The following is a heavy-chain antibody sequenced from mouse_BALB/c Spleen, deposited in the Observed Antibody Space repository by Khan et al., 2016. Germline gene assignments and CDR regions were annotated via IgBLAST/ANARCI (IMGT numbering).Heavy chain of an antibody. V-gene: IGHV1-85*01. CDR2: IFPGDDFT. Sequence: QVQLQQSGAELVQPGASVKLSCKTSGYTFTSYDINWVRQRPEQGLEWIGWIFPGDDFTRYNAKFKGKATLTTDKSSSTAYMQLSRLTSEDSAVYFCARETVVSPYYFDYWGQGTTLTVSS. CDR3: ARETVVSPYYFDY. D-gene: IGHD1-1*01. CDR1: GYTFTSYD. J-gene: IGHJ2*01.